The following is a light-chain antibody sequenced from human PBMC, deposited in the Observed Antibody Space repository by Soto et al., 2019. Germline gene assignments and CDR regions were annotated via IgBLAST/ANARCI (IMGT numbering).Light chain of an antibody. J-gene: IGLJ3*02. Sequence: QPVLTQSPSASASLGASVKLTCTLSSGHSSYAVAWHQQQPEKGPRYLMKVNSDGSHRKGDEIPDRFSGSSSGAERYLTISSLQSEDEGDYYCQTWGSGIWVFGGGTKLTVL. CDR3: QTWGSGIWV. CDR2: VNSDGSH. V-gene: IGLV4-69*01. CDR1: SGHSSYA.